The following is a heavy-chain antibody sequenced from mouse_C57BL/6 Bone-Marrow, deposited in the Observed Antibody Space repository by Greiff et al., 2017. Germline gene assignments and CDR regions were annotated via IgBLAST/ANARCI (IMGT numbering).Heavy chain of an antibody. V-gene: IGHV5-12*01. J-gene: IGHJ4*01. Sequence: EVKLMESGGGLVQPGGSLKLSCAASGFTFSDYYMYWVRQTPENRLEWVAYISNGGGSTYYPDTVKGRFTISRDNAKNTLYLQMSRLKSEDTAMYYCARDYDYDDYAMDYWGQGTSVTVSS. CDR1: GFTFSDYY. CDR2: ISNGGGST. D-gene: IGHD2-4*01. CDR3: ARDYDYDDYAMDY.